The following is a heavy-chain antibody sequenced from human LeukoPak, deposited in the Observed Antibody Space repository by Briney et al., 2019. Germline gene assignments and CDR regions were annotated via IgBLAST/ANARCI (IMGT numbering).Heavy chain of an antibody. CDR3: ARSTWSYYYGMDV. CDR2: IIPILGIA. J-gene: IGHJ6*02. CDR1: GGTFSSYA. Sequence: SVKVSCKASGGTFSSYAISWVRQAPGQGLEWMGRIIPILGIANYAQNFQGRVTITADKSTSTAYMELSSLRSEDTAVYYCARSTWSYYYGMDVWGQGTTVTVSS. D-gene: IGHD2-2*01. V-gene: IGHV1-69*04.